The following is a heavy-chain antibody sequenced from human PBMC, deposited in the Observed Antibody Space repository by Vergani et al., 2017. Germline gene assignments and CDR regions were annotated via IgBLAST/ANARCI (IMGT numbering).Heavy chain of an antibody. Sequence: VQLVQSGAEMKKPGSSVKVSCKSSGGNFGSFGFSWVRQAPGQGLEWMGRSVPILDITNYAQMFMGRVSITADKSTGTLYLDLSDLRSADTAMYYCARDRTETTDDAFDIWGQGKLVSVSS. V-gene: IGHV1-69*09. CDR2: SVPILDIT. CDR3: ARDRTETTDDAFDI. CDR1: GGNFGSFG. D-gene: IGHD1-14*01. J-gene: IGHJ3*02.